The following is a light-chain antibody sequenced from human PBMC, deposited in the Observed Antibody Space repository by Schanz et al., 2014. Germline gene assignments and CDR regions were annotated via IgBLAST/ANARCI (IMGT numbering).Light chain of an antibody. J-gene: IGKJ1*01. CDR1: QTIISY. Sequence: DIQMTQSPSSLSASVGDRVTITCRASQTIISYLNWYQQKAGNAPQLLIYAASSLESGVPSRFSGSGSGTDFTLTISSLQPDDFATYYCQQYDSYPCTFGQGTKVEIK. CDR3: QQYDSYPCT. CDR2: AAS. V-gene: IGKV1-39*01.